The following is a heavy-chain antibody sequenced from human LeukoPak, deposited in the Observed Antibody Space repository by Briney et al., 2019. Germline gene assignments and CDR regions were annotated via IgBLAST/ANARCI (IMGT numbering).Heavy chain of an antibody. Sequence: GASVKVSCKASGYTFTSYDINWVRQATGQGLEWMGWMNPNSGNTGYAQKFQGRVTMTRNTSISTAYMELSSLRSEDTAVYYCARGEGSLGLRLQDYWGQGTLVTVSS. V-gene: IGHV1-8*01. CDR3: ARGEGSLGLRLQDY. D-gene: IGHD5-18*01. J-gene: IGHJ4*02. CDR1: GYTFTSYD. CDR2: MNPNSGNT.